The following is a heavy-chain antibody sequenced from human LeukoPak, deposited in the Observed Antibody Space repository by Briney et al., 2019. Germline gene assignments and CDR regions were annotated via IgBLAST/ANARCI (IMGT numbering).Heavy chain of an antibody. CDR3: TTTYNYDSSGSIVDY. J-gene: IGHJ4*02. CDR2: IKSKTDGGTT. Sequence: SGGSLRLSCAASGFTFRNAWMTWVRQAPGKGLKWVGRIKSKTDGGTTDYAAPVKVRFTISRDDSKNTLYLQMNSLKTEDTALYYCTTTYNYDSSGSIVDYWGQGTLVTVSS. V-gene: IGHV3-15*01. D-gene: IGHD3-22*01. CDR1: GFTFRNAW.